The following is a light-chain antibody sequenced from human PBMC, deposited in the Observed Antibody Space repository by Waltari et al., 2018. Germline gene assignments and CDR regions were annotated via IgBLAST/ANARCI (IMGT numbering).Light chain of an antibody. J-gene: IGKJ4*01. CDR2: AAS. Sequence: DIQMTQSPSSLSPSVGDRVIITCRASQGINTYLAWFQQKPGKATKSLIYAASTLQSVVSSNFSCIGSGTDFTLTISSLQPEDCATYCCQQYNTYPPTFGGGTRVEI. CDR1: QGINTY. CDR3: QQYNTYPPT. V-gene: IGKV1-16*02.